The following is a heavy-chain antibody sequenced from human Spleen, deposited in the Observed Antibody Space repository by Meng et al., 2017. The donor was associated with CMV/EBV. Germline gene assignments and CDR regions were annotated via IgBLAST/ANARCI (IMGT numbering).Heavy chain of an antibody. D-gene: IGHD1-7*01. CDR3: AKDRHQVTGTTLDC. V-gene: IGHV3-30*02. CDR2: IRFDGTNK. CDR1: GFTFSSYG. Sequence: GESLKISCAASGFTFSSYGMHWVRQAPGKGLEWMAFIRFDGTNKYYADSVKGRFTISRDNSKNTLYLQMNSLRAEDTAVYYCAKDRHQVTGTTLDCWGQGTLVPSPQ. J-gene: IGHJ4*02.